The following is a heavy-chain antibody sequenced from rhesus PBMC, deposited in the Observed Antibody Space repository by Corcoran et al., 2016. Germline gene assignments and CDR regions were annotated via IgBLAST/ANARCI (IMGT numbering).Heavy chain of an antibody. J-gene: IGHJ4*01. CDR3: ARRGSYSGIDD. D-gene: IGHD3-16*01. V-gene: IGHV4-99*01. Sequence: QVQLQESGPGLVKPSETLSLTCAVSGYSIRSGYNWGWIRQPPVKGLEYIGYISCSSGRTYYNPSLKSRVTMSKDTSKNQFSLKLSSVTAADAAGYYCARRGSYSGIDDWGQGVLVTVSS. CDR1: GYSIRSGYN. CDR2: ISCSSGRT.